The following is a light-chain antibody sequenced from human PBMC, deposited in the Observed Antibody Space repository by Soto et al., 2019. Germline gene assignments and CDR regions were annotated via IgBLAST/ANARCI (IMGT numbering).Light chain of an antibody. CDR2: EVS. CDR3: CSYAGTYTWV. V-gene: IGLV2-14*01. Sequence: QSALTQPASVSGSPGQSITISCTGTSSDVGGYNYVSWYQQHPGKAPKLMIYEVSNRPSGVSNRFSGSKSGNTASLPISGLQAEDEADYFCCSYAGTYTWVFGGGTQLTVL. J-gene: IGLJ3*02. CDR1: SSDVGGYNY.